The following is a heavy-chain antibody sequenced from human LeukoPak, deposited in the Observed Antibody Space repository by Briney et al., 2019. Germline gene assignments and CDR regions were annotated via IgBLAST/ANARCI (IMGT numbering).Heavy chain of an antibody. CDR3: ARGTDYIDY. CDR2: ISAYSGNT. V-gene: IGHV1-18*01. CDR1: GYTFSSNA. Sequence: ASVKVSRKASGYTFSSNAITWVRQAPGQGLEWMGWISAYSGNTNYAQKLQGRVTMTTDTSTSTAYMELRRLRSDDTAVYYCARGTDYIDYWGQGTLVTVSS. J-gene: IGHJ4*02. D-gene: IGHD4/OR15-4a*01.